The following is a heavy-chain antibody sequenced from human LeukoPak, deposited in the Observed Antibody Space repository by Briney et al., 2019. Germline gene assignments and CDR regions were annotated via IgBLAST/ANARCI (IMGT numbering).Heavy chain of an antibody. V-gene: IGHV4-31*03. Sequence: SETLSLTCSVSGGSVSSGDYYWSWIRQHPGKGLEWIGYIYYSGSTYYNPSLKSRVTISSDTSKNQFSLRLSSVTAADTAVYYCARNRVGYCTGGTCYNFDPWGQGTLVTVSS. D-gene: IGHD2-15*01. J-gene: IGHJ5*02. CDR2: IYYSGST. CDR1: GGSVSSGDYY. CDR3: ARNRVGYCTGGTCYNFDP.